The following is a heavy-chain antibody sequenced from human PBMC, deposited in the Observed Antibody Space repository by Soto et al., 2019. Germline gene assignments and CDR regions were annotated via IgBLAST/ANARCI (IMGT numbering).Heavy chain of an antibody. CDR1: GFTFSSYA. CDR2: ISGSGGST. V-gene: IGHV3-23*01. CDR3: SKDASSQDVDTAMVRYYYYGIDV. Sequence: EVQLLESGGGLVQPGGSLRLSCAASGFTFSSYAMSWVRQAPGKGLEWVSAISGSGGSTYYADSVKGRFTISRDNSKNAMYMQMIRLSGEDADVYYVSKDASSQDVDTAMVRYYYYGIDVWGQGTTVTVSS. D-gene: IGHD5-18*01. J-gene: IGHJ6*02.